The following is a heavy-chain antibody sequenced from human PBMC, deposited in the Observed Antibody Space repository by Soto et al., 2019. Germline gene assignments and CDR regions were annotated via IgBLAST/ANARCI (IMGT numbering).Heavy chain of an antibody. CDR3: AKDRSSSGGSCYDY. J-gene: IGHJ4*02. CDR2: ISGSGGST. D-gene: IGHD2-15*01. CDR1: GFTFSSYA. V-gene: IGHV3-23*01. Sequence: EVQLLESGGGLVQPGGSLRLSCAASGFTFSSYAMSWVRQAPGKGLEWVSAISGSGGSTYYADSVKGQFTISRDNSKNTLYLQMNSLRAEDTAVYYCAKDRSSSGGSCYDYWGQGTLVTVSS.